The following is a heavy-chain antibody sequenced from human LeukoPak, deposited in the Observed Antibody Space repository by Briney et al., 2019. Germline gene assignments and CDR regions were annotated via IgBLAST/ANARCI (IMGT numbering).Heavy chain of an antibody. V-gene: IGHV1-18*01. D-gene: IGHD2-21*02. CDR3: ARAVVVVTAIYAFDI. CDR2: ISAYNGNT. CDR1: GYTFTSYG. J-gene: IGHJ3*02. Sequence: ASVKVSCKASGYTFTSYGISWVRQAPGQGREWMGWISAYNGNTNYAQKLQGRVTMTTDTSTSTAYMELRSLRSDDTAVYYCARAVVVVTAIYAFDIWGQGTMVTVSS.